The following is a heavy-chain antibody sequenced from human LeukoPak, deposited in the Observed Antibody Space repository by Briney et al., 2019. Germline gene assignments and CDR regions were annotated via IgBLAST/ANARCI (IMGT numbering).Heavy chain of an antibody. CDR1: GFTFRNYW. CDR3: ARGRLRNQY. D-gene: IGHD3-16*01. CDR2: IKDDGRDK. Sequence: GGSLRLSCAASGFTFRNYWMSRVRQAPGKGLEWVANIKDDGRDKYYVDSVKGRFTISRDNAKNSVYLQMNSLRPEDTAVYYCARGRLRNQYWGQGTLVTVSS. V-gene: IGHV3-7*01. J-gene: IGHJ4*02.